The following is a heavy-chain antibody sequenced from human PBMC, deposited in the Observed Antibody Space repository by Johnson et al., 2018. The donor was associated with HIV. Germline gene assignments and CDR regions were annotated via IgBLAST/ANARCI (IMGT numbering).Heavy chain of an antibody. D-gene: IGHD6-13*01. J-gene: IGHJ3*02. CDR1: GFSVSYHY. V-gene: IGHV3-53*01. CDR2: LYSGGGT. Sequence: EVQLVESGGGLIQPGGSLRLSCAASGFSVSYHYMSWVRQAPGRGLQWVASLYSGGGTYYADSVKGRFSISRDNAKNSLYLQMNSLRAEDTAVYYCARDPGYSSFDIWGQGTMVTVST. CDR3: ARDPGYSSFDI.